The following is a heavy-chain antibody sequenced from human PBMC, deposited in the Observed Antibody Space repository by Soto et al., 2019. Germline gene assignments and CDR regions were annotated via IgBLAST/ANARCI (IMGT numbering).Heavy chain of an antibody. V-gene: IGHV1-69*13. CDR3: ARDVADSRNWFDP. Sequence: ASVKVSCKASGGTFSSYAISWVRQAPGQGLEWMGGIIPIFGTANYAQKFQGRVTITADESTSTAYMELSSLRSEDTAVYYCARDVADSRNWFDPWGQGTLVTVSS. CDR2: IIPIFGTA. J-gene: IGHJ5*02. CDR1: GGTFSSYA. D-gene: IGHD3-22*01.